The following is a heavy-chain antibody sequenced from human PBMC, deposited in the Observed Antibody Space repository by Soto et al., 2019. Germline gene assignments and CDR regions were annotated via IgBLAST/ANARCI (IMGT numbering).Heavy chain of an antibody. Sequence: GGSLRLSCAASGFTFSSYAMHWVRQAPGKGLEWVAVISYDGSNKYYADSVKGRFTISRDNSKNTLYLQMNSLRAEDTAVYYCARDLSEDSGYDYDYYFDYWGQGTLVTVSS. V-gene: IGHV3-30-3*01. CDR3: ARDLSEDSGYDYDYYFDY. CDR1: GFTFSSYA. CDR2: ISYDGSNK. J-gene: IGHJ4*02. D-gene: IGHD5-12*01.